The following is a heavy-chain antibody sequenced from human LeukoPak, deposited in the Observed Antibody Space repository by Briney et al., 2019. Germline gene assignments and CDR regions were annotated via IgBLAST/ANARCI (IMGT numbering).Heavy chain of an antibody. V-gene: IGHV3-49*04. J-gene: IGHJ4*02. CDR3: TRPRAVVPAALPDY. CDR1: GFTLGDYA. CDR2: IRSKAYGGTT. Sequence: GGSLRLSCTASGFTLGDYAMSWVRQAPGKGLEWVGFIRSKAYGGTTEYAASVKGRFTISRDDSKSIAYLQMNSLKTEDTAVYYCTRPRAVVPAALPDYWGQGTLVTVSS. D-gene: IGHD2-2*01.